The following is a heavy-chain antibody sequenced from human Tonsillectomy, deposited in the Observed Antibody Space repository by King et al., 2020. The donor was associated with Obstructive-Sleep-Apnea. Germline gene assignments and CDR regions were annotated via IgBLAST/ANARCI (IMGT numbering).Heavy chain of an antibody. Sequence: VQLVESGAEVKKSGASVKFSCKASGYTFTDYYLHWVRQAPGQGLEWLGWINPNGGGTHYAQKFQGRVTMTRDTSITTAYMELSRLRSDDTAVYHCARDQERRLYGERETCFDSWGQGTLVTVSS. CDR1: GYTFTDYY. J-gene: IGHJ5*01. CDR2: INPNGGGT. CDR3: ARDQERRLYGERETCFDS. D-gene: IGHD4-17*01. V-gene: IGHV1-2*02.